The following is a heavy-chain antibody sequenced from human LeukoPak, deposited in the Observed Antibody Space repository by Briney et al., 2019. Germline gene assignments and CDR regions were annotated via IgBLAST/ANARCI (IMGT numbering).Heavy chain of an antibody. D-gene: IGHD3-16*01. CDR2: INPNSGGT. J-gene: IGHJ4*02. CDR1: GYTFTDYY. V-gene: IGHV1-2*03. Sequence: LGASVKVSCKASGYTFTDYYIHWVRQAPGQDFEWMGWINPNSGGTNYAQKFQGRVTMTRDTSISTAYMELSRLRSDDTAVYYCASGDSFEGYEGFDYWGQGTLVTVSS. CDR3: ASGDSFEGYEGFDY.